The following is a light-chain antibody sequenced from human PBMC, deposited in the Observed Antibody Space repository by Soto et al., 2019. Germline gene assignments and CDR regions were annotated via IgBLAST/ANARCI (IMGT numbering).Light chain of an antibody. CDR2: GAS. CDR1: QTVTRSY. V-gene: IGKV3-20*01. J-gene: IGKJ1*01. Sequence: ESVLRQSRGTMSLSPGERVTLSCRASQTVTRSYLAWYQQKPGQAPRLLIYGASSRATGIPDRFSGSGSGTDFTLTISRLEPEDFAVYYCQQYGSSPRTFGQGTKVDIK. CDR3: QQYGSSPRT.